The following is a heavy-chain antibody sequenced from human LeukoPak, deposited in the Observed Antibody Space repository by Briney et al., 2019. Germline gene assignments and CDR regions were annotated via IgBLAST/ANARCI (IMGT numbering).Heavy chain of an antibody. D-gene: IGHD3-16*02. J-gene: IGHJ6*02. Sequence: PGRSLRLSCAASVLTFSSYGMHWVRQAPGKGLEWVAVISYDGSNKDYADSVKGRFTISRDNSKNTLYLQMNSLRAEDTAVYYCAKAFITPYYYYGMDVWGQGTTVTVSS. CDR1: VLTFSSYG. CDR2: ISYDGSNK. V-gene: IGHV3-30*18. CDR3: AKAFITPYYYYGMDV.